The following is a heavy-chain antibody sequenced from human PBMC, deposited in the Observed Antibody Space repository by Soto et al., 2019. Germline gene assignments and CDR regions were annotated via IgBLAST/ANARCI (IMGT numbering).Heavy chain of an antibody. CDR3: ARAIYVNWNYNYGMDV. D-gene: IGHD1-1*01. Sequence: PSQPLSLTCALSGDSVSSNSAAWNWIRQSPSRGLEWLGRTYYRSKWYNDYAVSVKSRITINPDTSKNQFSLQLNSVTPEDTAVYYCARAIYVNWNYNYGMDVWGQGTTVTVSS. V-gene: IGHV6-1*01. CDR2: TYYRSKWYN. J-gene: IGHJ6*02. CDR1: GDSVSSNSAA.